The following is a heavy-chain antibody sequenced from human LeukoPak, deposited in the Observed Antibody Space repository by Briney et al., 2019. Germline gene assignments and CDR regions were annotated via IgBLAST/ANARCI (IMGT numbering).Heavy chain of an antibody. CDR1: GFTFSSYA. CDR3: VKDRGGSPFYGMDV. D-gene: IGHD1-26*01. CDR2: ISGRGGAGT. J-gene: IGHJ6*02. V-gene: IGHV3-23*01. Sequence: GGSLRLSCAGSGFTFSSYAMRWVRQAPGKGRGGGSIISGRGGAGTYYAASVKGRFTVYRDNSRNTLYLPMHSLRAEDTAVYSCVKDRGGSPFYGMDVWGQGTTVTVSS.